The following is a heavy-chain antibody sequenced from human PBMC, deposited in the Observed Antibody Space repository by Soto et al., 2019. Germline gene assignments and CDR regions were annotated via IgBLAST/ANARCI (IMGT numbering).Heavy chain of an antibody. CDR1: GGSISSGDYY. CDR2: IYYSGST. Sequence: SETLSLTCTVSGGSISSGDYYWSWIRQPPGKGLEWIGYIYYSGSTYYNPSLKSRVTISVDTSKNQFSLKLSSVTAADTAVYYCARDCNGSGYLNWFDPWGQGNLVTVSS. V-gene: IGHV4-30-4*01. D-gene: IGHD3-22*01. J-gene: IGHJ5*02. CDR3: ARDCNGSGYLNWFDP.